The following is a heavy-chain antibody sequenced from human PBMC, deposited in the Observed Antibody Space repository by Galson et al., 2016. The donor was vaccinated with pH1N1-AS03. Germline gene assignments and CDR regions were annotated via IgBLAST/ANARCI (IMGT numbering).Heavy chain of an antibody. Sequence: SLRLSCAASGFTFDNYAIHWVRQAPGKGLEWVAGISWNSGSIGYADSVKGRFTIPRDNAKNSLFLQMNSLRAEDTAFYYCARWDGIAEAGAGFDFWGQGTLVTVSS. CDR2: ISWNSGSI. CDR3: ARWDGIAEAGAGFDF. V-gene: IGHV3-9*01. J-gene: IGHJ4*02. CDR1: GFTFDNYA. D-gene: IGHD6-19*01.